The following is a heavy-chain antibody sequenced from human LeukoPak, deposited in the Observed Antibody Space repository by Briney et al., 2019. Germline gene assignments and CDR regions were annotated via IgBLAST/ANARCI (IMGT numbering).Heavy chain of an antibody. D-gene: IGHD1-26*01. CDR2: IWYDGSNK. Sequence: PGGSLRLSCAASGFTFSSYGMHWVRQAPGKGLEWVAVIWYDGSNKYYADSVKGRFTISRDNSKNTLYLQMNSLRAEDTAVYYCARDLGGWGSYIDFDYWGQGTLVTVSS. V-gene: IGHV3-33*01. CDR1: GFTFSSYG. J-gene: IGHJ4*02. CDR3: ARDLGGWGSYIDFDY.